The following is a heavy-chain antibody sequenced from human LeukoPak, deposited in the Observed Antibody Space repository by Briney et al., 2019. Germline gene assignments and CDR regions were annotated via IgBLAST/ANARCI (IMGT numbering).Heavy chain of an antibody. CDR1: GGSFSGYY. Sequence: PSETLSLTCAVYGGSFSGYYWSWIRQPPGKGLEWIGEINHSGSTNHNPSLKSRVTISVDTSKNQFSLKLSSVTAADTAVYYCARRGYIVVVPAAINWFDPWGQGTLVTVSS. D-gene: IGHD2-2*01. J-gene: IGHJ5*02. CDR3: ARRGYIVVVPAAINWFDP. CDR2: INHSGST. V-gene: IGHV4-34*01.